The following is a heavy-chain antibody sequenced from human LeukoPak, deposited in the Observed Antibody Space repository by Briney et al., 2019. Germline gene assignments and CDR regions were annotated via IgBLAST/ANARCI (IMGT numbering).Heavy chain of an antibody. CDR1: GFTFSSYG. Sequence: GGSLRLSCAASGFTFSSYGLTWVRQAPGKGLEWVSNISGSGGSTYYADSVKGRFTISRDNSKNTLYLQMNSLRAEDTAVYYCARVLVVVTGNYMDVWGKGTTVTISS. D-gene: IGHD2-21*02. V-gene: IGHV3-23*01. CDR3: ARVLVVVTGNYMDV. CDR2: ISGSGGST. J-gene: IGHJ6*03.